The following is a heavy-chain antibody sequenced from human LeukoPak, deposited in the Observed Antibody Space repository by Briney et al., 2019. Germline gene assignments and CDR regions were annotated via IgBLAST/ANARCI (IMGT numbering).Heavy chain of an antibody. D-gene: IGHD5-12*01. V-gene: IGHV3-30*02. CDR1: GLIFGSYG. Sequence: GGSLRLSCAASGLIFGSYGMHWVRQAPGKGLEWVACIRFDGTNKYYAESVKGRFTISRDNSKNTLYLQMNSLRPEDTAVYYCAKDWAVLGTMVPNWCQGTVVTVSS. J-gene: IGHJ4*02. CDR3: AKDWAVLGTMVPN. CDR2: IRFDGTNK.